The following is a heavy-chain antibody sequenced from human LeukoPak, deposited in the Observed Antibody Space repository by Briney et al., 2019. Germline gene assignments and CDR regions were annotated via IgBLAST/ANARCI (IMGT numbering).Heavy chain of an antibody. Sequence: SVKVSCKASGGTFSSYAISWVRQAPGQGLEWMGGIIPIFGTANYAQKFQGRVTITADESTSTAYMKLSSLRSEDTAVYYCARDRVSSGWYWFDPWGQGTLVTVSS. CDR2: IIPIFGTA. V-gene: IGHV1-69*01. CDR3: ARDRVSSGWYWFDP. J-gene: IGHJ5*02. CDR1: GGTFSSYA. D-gene: IGHD6-19*01.